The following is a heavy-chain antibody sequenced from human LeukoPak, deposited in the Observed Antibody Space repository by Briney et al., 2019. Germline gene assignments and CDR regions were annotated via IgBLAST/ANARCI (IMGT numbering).Heavy chain of an antibody. V-gene: IGHV3-23*01. CDR3: AKVKRSGCET. CDR2: ISGSGGST. CDR1: GFTFTNAW. D-gene: IGHD2-21*01. Sequence: GGSLRLSCVDSGFTFTNAWMSWVRQAPGKGLEWVSAISGSGGSTYYADSVKGRFTISRDNSKNTLYLQMNSLRAEDTAVYYCAKVKRSGCETWGQGTLVTVSP. J-gene: IGHJ5*02.